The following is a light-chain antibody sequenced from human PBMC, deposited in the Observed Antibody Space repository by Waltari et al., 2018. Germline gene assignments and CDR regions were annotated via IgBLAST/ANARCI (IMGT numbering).Light chain of an antibody. V-gene: IGKV3-15*01. J-gene: IGKJ1*01. CDR3: QQYNNWPGT. Sequence: EIVMTQSPATLSVSPGERATLSCRASQSVSSDLAWYRQKPGQAPRLPIYAASTRATGIPARFSGSGSETEFSLTISSLQPEDFAVYYCQQYNNWPGTFGQGTKVEIK. CDR2: AAS. CDR1: QSVSSD.